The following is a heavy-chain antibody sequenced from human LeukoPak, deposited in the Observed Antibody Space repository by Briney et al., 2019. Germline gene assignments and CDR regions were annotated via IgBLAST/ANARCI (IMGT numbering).Heavy chain of an antibody. V-gene: IGHV3-74*01. CDR1: GFTFSSYW. D-gene: IGHD4-23*01. Sequence: GGSLRLSCAACGFTFSSYWMHGVRRAPGKGLVWVSRINTDGSSTSYADSVKGRFTISRDNAKNTLYLQMNSLRAEDTAVYYCARAQTTVVTHYYYGMDVWGQGTTVTVSS. CDR3: ARAQTTVVTHYYYGMDV. J-gene: IGHJ6*02. CDR2: INTDGSST.